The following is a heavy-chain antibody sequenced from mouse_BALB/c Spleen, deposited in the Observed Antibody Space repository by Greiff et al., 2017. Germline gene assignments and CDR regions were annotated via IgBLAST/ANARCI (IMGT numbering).Heavy chain of an antibody. D-gene: IGHD4-1*01. J-gene: IGHJ2*01. CDR1: GYAFTNYL. CDR2: INPGSGGT. Sequence: QVQLKQSGAELVRPGTSVKVSCKASGYAFTNYLIEWVKQRPGQGLEWIGVINPGSGGTNYNEKFKGKATLTADKSSSTAYMQLSSLTSDDSAVYFCASYWDLDYWGQGTTLTVSS. V-gene: IGHV1-54*01. CDR3: ASYWDLDY.